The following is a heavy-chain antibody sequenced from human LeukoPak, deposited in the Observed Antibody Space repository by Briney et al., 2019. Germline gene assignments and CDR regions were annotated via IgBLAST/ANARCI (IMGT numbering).Heavy chain of an antibody. D-gene: IGHD1-1*01. V-gene: IGHV3-30*04. Sequence: PGRSLRLSCVASGFTFSSYAMHWVRQAPGKGLEWVAVISYDGSNKYYADSVKGRFTISRDNSKNTLYLQMNSLRAEDTAVYYCARDYWKNYYYYMDVWGKGTTVTVSS. CDR3: ARDYWKNYYYYMDV. CDR1: GFTFSSYA. J-gene: IGHJ6*03. CDR2: ISYDGSNK.